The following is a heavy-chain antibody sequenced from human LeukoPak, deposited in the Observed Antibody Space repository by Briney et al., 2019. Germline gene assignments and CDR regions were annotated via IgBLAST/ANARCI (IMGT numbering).Heavy chain of an antibody. CDR1: GFTFDNYA. J-gene: IGHJ1*01. V-gene: IGHV3-9*01. CDR3: ARAYKDRSLAGKKEFFQH. CDR2: ISWNSGTI. D-gene: IGHD6-19*01. Sequence: GGSLRLSCAASGFTFDNYAMNWVRQVPGKGLEWTSLISWNSGTIGYADSVKGRFTISRDNANNFLYLQMNSLRAEDTALYYCARAYKDRSLAGKKEFFQHWGQGTLVTVSS.